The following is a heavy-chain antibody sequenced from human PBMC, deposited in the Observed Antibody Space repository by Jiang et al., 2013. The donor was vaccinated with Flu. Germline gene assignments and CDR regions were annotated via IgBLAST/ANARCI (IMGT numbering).Heavy chain of an antibody. CDR1: GYSFTSYW. J-gene: IGHJ3*02. Sequence: PGESLKISCKGSGYSFTSYWIGWVRQMPGKGLEWMGIIYPGDSDTRYSPSFQGQVTISADKSISTAYLQWSSLKASDTAMYYCASAPPLTSTITMVRGVITGSFAFDIWGQGTMVTVSS. V-gene: IGHV5-51*01. D-gene: IGHD3-10*01. CDR3: ASAPPLTSTITMVRGVITGSFAFDI. CDR2: IYPGDSDT.